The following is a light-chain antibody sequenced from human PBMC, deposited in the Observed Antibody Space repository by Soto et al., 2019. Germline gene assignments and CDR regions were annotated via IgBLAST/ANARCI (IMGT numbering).Light chain of an antibody. CDR3: AAWDDSLNWV. V-gene: IGLV1-44*01. CDR2: SNN. CDR1: SSNIGRNT. Sequence: QSVLTQPPSASGTPGQRVTISCSGSSSNIGRNTVNWYKQLPGTAPKLLIYSNNQRPSGVPDRFSGSKSGTSASLAISGLQSDDESGYYCAAWDDSLNWVCGVGIKLTVL. J-gene: IGLJ3*02.